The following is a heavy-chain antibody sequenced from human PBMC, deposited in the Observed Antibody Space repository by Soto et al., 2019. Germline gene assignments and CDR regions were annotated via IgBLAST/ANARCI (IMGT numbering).Heavy chain of an antibody. D-gene: IGHD2-2*01. V-gene: IGHV1-69*02. CDR2: IIPILGIA. J-gene: IGHJ4*02. CDR1: GGTFSSYT. Sequence: QVQLVQSGAEVKKPGSSVKVSCKASGGTFSSYTISWVRQAPGQGLEWMGRIIPILGIANYAQKFQGRVTITADQSTSTAYMELSSLRSEDTAVYYCARAGYCSSTSCYDGWGQGTLVTVSS. CDR3: ARAGYCSSTSCYDG.